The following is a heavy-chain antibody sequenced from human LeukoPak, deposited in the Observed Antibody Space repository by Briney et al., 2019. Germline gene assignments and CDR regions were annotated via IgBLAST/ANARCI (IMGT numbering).Heavy chain of an antibody. CDR2: ISGSGGST. CDR1: GFTFSIYA. J-gene: IGHJ5*02. D-gene: IGHD6-13*01. V-gene: IGHV3-23*01. CDR3: TKARTSGVAATGFDP. Sequence: PGGSLRLSCAASGFTFSIYATSWVRQAPGKGLEWVSSISGSGGSTYYADSVKGRFTISRDNSKNTLSLQMNSLRAEDTAVYYCTKARTSGVAATGFDPWGQGTLVTVSS.